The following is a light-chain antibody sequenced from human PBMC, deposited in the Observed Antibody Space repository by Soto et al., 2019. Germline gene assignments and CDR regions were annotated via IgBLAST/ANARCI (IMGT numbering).Light chain of an antibody. V-gene: IGLV1-40*01. CDR1: SSNIGAGYD. J-gene: IGLJ3*02. CDR3: QSYDSSLGGWV. CDR2: GNS. Sequence: QSVLTQPPSVSGAPGQRVTISCTESSSNIGAGYDVHWYQQLPGTAPKLLIYGNSNRPSGVPDRFSGSKSGTSASLAITGLQAEDEAVYYCQSYDSSLGGWVFGGGTKLTVL.